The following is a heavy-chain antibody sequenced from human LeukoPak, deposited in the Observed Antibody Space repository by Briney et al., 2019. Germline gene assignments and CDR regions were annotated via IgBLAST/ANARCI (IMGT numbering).Heavy chain of an antibody. J-gene: IGHJ4*02. CDR2: MSFDGSHE. CDR3: ARGGKCSDGKCCLIDY. V-gene: IGHV3-30*04. D-gene: IGHD2-15*01. CDR1: GLTFSNSA. Sequence: GGSLRLSCVASGLTFSNSAMHWVRQAPGKGLEWVAIMSFDGSHERYGDSVKGRFTLSRDNSKNTLYLQINSLRTEDTAVYYCARGGKCSDGKCCLIDYWGQGTLVTASS.